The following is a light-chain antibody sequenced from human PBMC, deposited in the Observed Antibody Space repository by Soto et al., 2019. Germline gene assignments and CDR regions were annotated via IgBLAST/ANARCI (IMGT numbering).Light chain of an antibody. CDR1: SSNIGSNT. V-gene: IGLV1-44*01. CDR2: NNY. J-gene: IGLJ1*01. CDR3: AAWDDRLNGYV. Sequence: QLVLTQPHSASGTPGQRVTISCSGSSSNIGSNTVNWYQQLPGTAPKLLIYNNYQRPSGVPDRFSGSKSGTSASLAISGLQSEDEADSYCAAWDDRLNGYVFGTGTKLTVL.